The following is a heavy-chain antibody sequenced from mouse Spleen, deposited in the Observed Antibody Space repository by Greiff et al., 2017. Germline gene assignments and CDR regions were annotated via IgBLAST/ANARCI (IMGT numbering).Heavy chain of an antibody. CDR3: ARPNYYGSSSFAY. CDR1: GYTFTSYW. D-gene: IGHD1-1*01. Sequence: QVQLQQPGAELVMPGASVKLSCKASGYTFTSYWMHWVKQRPGQGLEWIGEIDPSDSYTNYNQKFKGKATLTVDKSSSTAYMQLSSLTSEDSAVYYCARPNYYGSSSFAYWGQGTLVTVSA. CDR2: IDPSDSYT. V-gene: IGHV1-69*01. J-gene: IGHJ3*01.